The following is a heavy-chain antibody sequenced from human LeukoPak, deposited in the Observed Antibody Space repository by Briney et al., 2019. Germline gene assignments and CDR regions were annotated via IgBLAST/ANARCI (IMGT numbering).Heavy chain of an antibody. J-gene: IGHJ4*02. CDR1: GGSISSYY. Sequence: SETLSLTCTVSGGSISSYYWSWIRQPPGKGLEWIGYIYYSGSTNYNPSLKSRVTISVDTSKNQFSLKLSSVTAADTAVYCCARSLGYNSILDYWGQGTLVTVSS. D-gene: IGHD5-24*01. V-gene: IGHV4-59*08. CDR2: IYYSGST. CDR3: ARSLGYNSILDY.